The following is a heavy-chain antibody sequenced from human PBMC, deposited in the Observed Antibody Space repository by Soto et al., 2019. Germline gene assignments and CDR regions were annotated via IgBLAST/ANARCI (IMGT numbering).Heavy chain of an antibody. V-gene: IGHV4-39*01. Sequence: QLQLQESGPGLVKPSETLSLTCTVSGDSINSGTYSWGWIRQPPGKGLEDIGTIYYSGNTYYNSSLRIRVTISLQPSKNQCPLMLSSVTAADAAVYYCASHPPPEDGSKKEFDYWGQGTLVPVSS. D-gene: IGHD2-15*01. J-gene: IGHJ4*02. CDR3: ASHPPPEDGSKKEFDY. CDR2: IYYSGNT. CDR1: GDSINSGTYS.